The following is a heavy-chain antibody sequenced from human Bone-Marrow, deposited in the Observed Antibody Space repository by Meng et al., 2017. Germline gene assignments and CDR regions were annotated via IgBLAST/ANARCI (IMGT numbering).Heavy chain of an antibody. D-gene: IGHD3-3*01. Sequence: VQLQSSVPGLAEPSGTLSLPCPVSGASISSSNWWGWVRQPPGKGLEWIGEIYHDGSTNYTPSLKSRVTISVDKSKNQFSLKLSSVTAADTAVYYCARAAYDIWSGYAPWGQGSLVTVSS. CDR3: ARAAYDIWSGYAP. CDR2: IYHDGST. J-gene: IGHJ5*02. V-gene: IGHV4-4*02. CDR1: GASISSSNW.